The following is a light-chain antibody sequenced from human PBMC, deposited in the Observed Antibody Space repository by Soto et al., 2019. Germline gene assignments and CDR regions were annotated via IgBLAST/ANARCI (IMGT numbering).Light chain of an antibody. Sequence: QSVLTQPASVSGSPGQSITISCTGTSSDIGSNNYVSWFQQRPGKAPTLIIYEVSNRPSGVSTHFSGSKSGNTASLTISGLLPEDEAEYYYSSYTTTTRLFGGGTKVTVL. CDR2: EVS. V-gene: IGLV2-14*01. J-gene: IGLJ3*02. CDR1: SSDIGSNNY. CDR3: SSYTTTTRL.